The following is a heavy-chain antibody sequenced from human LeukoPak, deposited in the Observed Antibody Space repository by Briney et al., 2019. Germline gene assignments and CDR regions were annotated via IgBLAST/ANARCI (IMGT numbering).Heavy chain of an antibody. CDR3: AKDLASEFFYGMDV. J-gene: IGHJ6*02. D-gene: IGHD3-10*01. V-gene: IGHV3-15*01. Sequence: GGSLRLSCAASGFTFSNAWMSWVRQAPGKGLEWVGRIKSKTDGGTTDYAAPVKGRFTISRDDSKNTLYLQMNSLRAEDTAIYYCAKDLASEFFYGMDVWGQGTTVTVSS. CDR1: GFTFSNAW. CDR2: IKSKTDGGTT.